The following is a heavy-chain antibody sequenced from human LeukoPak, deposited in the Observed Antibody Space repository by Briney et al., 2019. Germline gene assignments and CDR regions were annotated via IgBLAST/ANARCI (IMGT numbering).Heavy chain of an antibody. CDR2: VYSGGST. CDR3: ARGAGDNWNYDWFDP. J-gene: IGHJ5*02. V-gene: IGHV3-66*01. CDR1: GFTVSNNY. Sequence: PGGSLRLSCAASGFTVSNNYMSWVRQAPGKGLEWVSIVYSGGSTFYADSVKGRFTISRDNAKNSLYLQMSSLRAEDTAVYYCARGAGDNWNYDWFDPWGQGTLVTVSS. D-gene: IGHD1-7*01.